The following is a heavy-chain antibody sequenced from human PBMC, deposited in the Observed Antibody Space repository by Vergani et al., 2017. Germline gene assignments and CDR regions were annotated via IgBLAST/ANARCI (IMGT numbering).Heavy chain of an antibody. CDR3: AKAKPRNSGYDYLCYNHAMDV. CDR2: ISGSGGST. J-gene: IGHJ6*02. V-gene: IGHV3-23*01. D-gene: IGHD5-12*01. CDR1: GFTFNHYA. Sequence: EVQLLESGGDLVQPGGSLRLSCAASGFTFNHYAMNWVRQAPGKGLEWVSGISGSGGSTYYADSVKGRFTISRDSSKNTRYLQMNSLSAGDTAVYYCAKAKPRNSGYDYLCYNHAMDVWCQGTTVTVSS.